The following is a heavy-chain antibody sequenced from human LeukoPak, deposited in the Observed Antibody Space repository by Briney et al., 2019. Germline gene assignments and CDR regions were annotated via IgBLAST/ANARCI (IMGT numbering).Heavy chain of an antibody. CDR1: GFTFSSYA. D-gene: IGHD2-15*01. J-gene: IGHJ4*02. Sequence: GGSLRLSCAASGFTFSSYAMNWVRQAPGKGLEWVSVISSSGGRTYYADSVKGRFIISRDNSKNTLYLQMNSLRAEDTAVYYCTKAGIAVPATPDYWGQGTLVTVSS. CDR3: TKAGIAVPATPDY. CDR2: ISSSGGRT. V-gene: IGHV3-23*01.